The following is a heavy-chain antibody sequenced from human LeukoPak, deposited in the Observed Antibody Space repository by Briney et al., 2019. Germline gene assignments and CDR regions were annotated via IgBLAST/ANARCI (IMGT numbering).Heavy chain of an antibody. CDR3: AKDLEEYYYDSSGYVGYFQH. Sequence: GGSLRLSCAASGFTFSSYGMHWVRQAPGKGLEWVAVISYDGSNKYYADSVKGRFTISRDSSKNTLYLQMNSLRAEDTAVYYCAKDLEEYYYDSSGYVGYFQHWGQGTLVTVSS. CDR2: ISYDGSNK. V-gene: IGHV3-30*18. D-gene: IGHD3-22*01. CDR1: GFTFSSYG. J-gene: IGHJ1*01.